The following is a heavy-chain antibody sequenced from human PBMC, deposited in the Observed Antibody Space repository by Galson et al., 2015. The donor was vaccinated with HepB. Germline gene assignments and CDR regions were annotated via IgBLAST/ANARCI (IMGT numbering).Heavy chain of an antibody. D-gene: IGHD1-14*01. J-gene: IGHJ4*02. CDR3: AKGDGRSGNYYIDY. CDR2: IDWKSNSI. Sequence: SLRLSCAASGFTFEDLGMHWVRQAPGKGLEWVSGIDWKSNSIGYADSVKGRFTISRDNAENSLYLQMNSLRGDDTALYFCAKGDGRSGNYYIDYWGQGTLVTVSS. CDR1: GFTFEDLG. V-gene: IGHV3-9*01.